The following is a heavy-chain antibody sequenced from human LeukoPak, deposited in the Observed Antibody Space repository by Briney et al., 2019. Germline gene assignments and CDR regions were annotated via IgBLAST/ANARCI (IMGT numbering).Heavy chain of an antibody. CDR1: GGSISSYY. D-gene: IGHD3-22*01. Sequence: PSETLSLTCTVSGGSISSYYWSWIRQPPGKGLEWIGYIYYSGSTYYNPSLKSRVTISVDTSKNQFSLKLSSVTAADTAVYYCARSGYDSSGWGQGTLVTVSS. V-gene: IGHV4-30-4*08. CDR3: ARSGYDSSG. J-gene: IGHJ4*02. CDR2: IYYSGST.